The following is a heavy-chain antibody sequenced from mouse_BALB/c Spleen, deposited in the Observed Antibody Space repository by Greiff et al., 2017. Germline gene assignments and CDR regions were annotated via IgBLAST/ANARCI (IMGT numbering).Heavy chain of an antibody. CDR2: IYPGSGST. D-gene: IGHD1-1*01. Sequence: QVQLQQPGAELVKSGTSVKLSCKASGYNFTSYWINWVKLRPGQGLEWIGDIYPGSGSTNYNEKFKSKATLTVDTSSSTAYMQLSSLASEDSALYYCARPIYDYSSSYGRYLEDWGAGTTVTVSS. CDR1: GYNFTSYW. J-gene: IGHJ1*01. CDR3: ARPIYDYSSSYGRYLED. V-gene: IGHV1-55*01.